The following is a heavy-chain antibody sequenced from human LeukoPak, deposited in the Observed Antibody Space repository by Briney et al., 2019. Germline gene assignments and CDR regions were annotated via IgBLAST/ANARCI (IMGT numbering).Heavy chain of an antibody. CDR3: ARVGSGSGSNDC. Sequence: SETLSLTCTVSGGSISSGGYYWSWIRQHPGKGLEWIGYIYYSGSTYYNPSLKSRVTISVDTSKNQFSLKLSSVTAADTAVYYCARVGSGSGSNDCWGQGTLVTVSS. D-gene: IGHD3-10*01. J-gene: IGHJ4*02. CDR2: IYYSGST. CDR1: GGSISSGGYY. V-gene: IGHV4-31*03.